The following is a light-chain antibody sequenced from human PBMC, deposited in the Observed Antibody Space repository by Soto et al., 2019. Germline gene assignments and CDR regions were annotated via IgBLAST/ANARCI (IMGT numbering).Light chain of an antibody. CDR1: IGPVTSGHY. CDR2: DTT. CDR3: LLLYSGGRV. V-gene: IGLV7-46*01. Sequence: QAVVTQEPSLTVSPGGTVTLTCGSSIGPVTSGHYPYWFQHKPGQAPRTLIYDTTNRLSWTPARFSGSLLGGRAALTLSGAQPEDEADYYCLLLYSGGRVFGGGTKLTVL. J-gene: IGLJ2*01.